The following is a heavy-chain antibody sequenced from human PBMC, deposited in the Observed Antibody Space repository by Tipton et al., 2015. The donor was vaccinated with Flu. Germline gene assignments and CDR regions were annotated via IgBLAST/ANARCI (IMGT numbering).Heavy chain of an antibody. CDR2: IWYDGSNK. J-gene: IGHJ3*02. CDR3: ARGRHDAFDI. Sequence: SLRLSCAASGFTFSSYGMHWVRPAPGKGLEWVAVIWYDGSNKYYADSVKGRFTFSRDNSKNTLYLQMNSLRAEDTAVYYCARGRHDAFDIWGQGTMVTVSS. V-gene: IGHV3-33*08. CDR1: GFTFSSYG.